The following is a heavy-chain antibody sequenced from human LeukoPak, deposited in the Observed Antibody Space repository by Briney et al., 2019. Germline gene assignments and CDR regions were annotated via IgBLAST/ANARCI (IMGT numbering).Heavy chain of an antibody. CDR3: AKDPDIVVVPAAIWFDP. CDR1: GFTFSSYA. CDR2: ISGSGGST. J-gene: IGHJ5*02. D-gene: IGHD2-2*01. V-gene: IGHV3-23*01. Sequence: GGSLRLSCAASGFTFSSYAMSWVRQAPGKGLEWVSAISGSGGSTYYADSVKGRFTISRDNSKNTLYLQLNSLRAEDTAVYYCAKDPDIVVVPAAIWFDPWGQGTLVTVSS.